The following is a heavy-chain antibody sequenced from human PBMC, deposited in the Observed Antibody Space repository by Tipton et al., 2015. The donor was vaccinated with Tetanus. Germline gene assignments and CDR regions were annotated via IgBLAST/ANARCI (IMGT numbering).Heavy chain of an antibody. CDR3: ARHLPYDSSGYYYCAGRFDP. Sequence: QSGAEVKKPGESLKISCKGSGYSFTSYWIGWVRQMPGKGLEWMGIIYPGDSDTRYSPSFQGQVTISADKSISTAYLQWSSLKASDTAMYYCARHLPYDSSGYYYCAGRFDPWGQGTLVTVSS. CDR2: IYPGDSDT. V-gene: IGHV5-51*01. CDR1: GYSFTSYW. D-gene: IGHD3-22*01. J-gene: IGHJ5*02.